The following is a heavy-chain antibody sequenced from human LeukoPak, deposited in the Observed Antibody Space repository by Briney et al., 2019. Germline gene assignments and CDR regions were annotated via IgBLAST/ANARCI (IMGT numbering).Heavy chain of an antibody. V-gene: IGHV3-23*01. J-gene: IGHJ4*02. Sequence: GGSLRLSCAASGFTFSSYGMSWVRQAPGKGLEWVSVISGSGGSTYYADSVKGRFTISRDNFKNTVDLQVSGLKEEDTAVYYCARDWGQRGVGATLANWGQGTLVIVSS. CDR2: ISGSGGST. CDR1: GFTFSSYG. CDR3: ARDWGQRGVGATLAN. D-gene: IGHD1-26*01.